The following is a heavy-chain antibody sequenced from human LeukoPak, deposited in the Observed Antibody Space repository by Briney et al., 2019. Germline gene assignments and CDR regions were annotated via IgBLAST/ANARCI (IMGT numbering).Heavy chain of an antibody. CDR3: AKGTIAAAGIRGGFDH. CDR1: GFTFTSYA. Sequence: GGSLRLSCVASGFTFTSYAINWVRQAPGKGLEWVSTVSGGGTSTYYADSVKGRFTISRDNSKNTLYLQMNSLTAEDTAVYYCAKGTIAAAGIRGGFDHWDQGTLVAVSS. CDR2: VSGGGTST. D-gene: IGHD6-13*01. J-gene: IGHJ4*02. V-gene: IGHV3-23*01.